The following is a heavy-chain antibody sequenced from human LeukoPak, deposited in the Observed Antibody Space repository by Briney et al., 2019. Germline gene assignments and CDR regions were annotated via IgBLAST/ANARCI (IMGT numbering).Heavy chain of an antibody. CDR1: GDXVSSNSVA. CDR3: AREQSRTFDY. CDR2: TYYRSNWFN. J-gene: IGHJ4*02. D-gene: IGHD4-11*01. Sequence: SQTLSLTCVISGDXVSSNSVAWNWIRQSPSRGLEWLGRTYYRSNWFNEYATSVKSRMSIDPDTSKNQFSLQLYSVTPEDTALYYYAREQSRTFDYWGQGTLVTVSS. V-gene: IGHV6-1*01.